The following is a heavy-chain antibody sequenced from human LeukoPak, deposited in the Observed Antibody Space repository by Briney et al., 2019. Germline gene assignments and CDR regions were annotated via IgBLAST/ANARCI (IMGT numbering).Heavy chain of an antibody. CDR1: GGSISSSSYY. CDR3: ARLWPGWLVWDF. D-gene: IGHD6-19*01. CDR2: IYYSGRA. V-gene: IGHV4-39*01. J-gene: IGHJ4*02. Sequence: SSETLSLTCTVSGGSISSSSYYWGWIRQPPGKGLEWIGTIYYSGRAYYNPSLKSRVTISVDTSKNQFSLNLSSVTAADTAVYYCARLWPGWLVWDFWGQGTLVTVSS.